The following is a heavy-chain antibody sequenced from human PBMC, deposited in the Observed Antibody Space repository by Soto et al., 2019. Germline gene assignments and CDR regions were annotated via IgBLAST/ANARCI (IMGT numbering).Heavy chain of an antibody. D-gene: IGHD3-22*01. CDR3: ARDRPDYDSSGYYNLCY. Sequence: ASVKVSCKASGYTFTSYYMHWVRQAPGQGLEWMGIINPSGGSTSYAQKFQGRVTMTRDTSTSTVYMELSSLRSEDTAVYYCARDRPDYDSSGYYNLCYWGQGTLVTVS. CDR2: INPSGGST. J-gene: IGHJ4*02. V-gene: IGHV1-46*01. CDR1: GYTFTSYY.